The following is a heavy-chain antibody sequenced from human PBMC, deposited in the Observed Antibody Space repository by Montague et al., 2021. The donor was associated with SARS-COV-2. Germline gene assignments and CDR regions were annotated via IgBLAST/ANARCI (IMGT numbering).Heavy chain of an antibody. J-gene: IGHJ4*02. Sequence: SETLSLTCTVSGGSISSSNYFWGWIRQPPGKGLEWIGSIYFGGGTYYNPSLKSRVTISVDTSKNHFSLKLTSVTAADTAVYYCARDVGKGFSGYETEGDFDYWGQGTPVTFSS. V-gene: IGHV4-39*07. CDR3: ARDVGKGFSGYETEGDFDY. CDR1: GGSISSSNYF. D-gene: IGHD5-12*01. CDR2: IYFGGGT.